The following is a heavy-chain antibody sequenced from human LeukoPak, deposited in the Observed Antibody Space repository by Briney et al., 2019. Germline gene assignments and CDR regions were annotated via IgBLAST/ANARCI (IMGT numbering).Heavy chain of an antibody. D-gene: IGHD2-2*01. CDR2: IIPIFGSA. J-gene: IGHJ6*03. CDR3: ARGKGIVVVPAATYYMDV. Sequence: SVKVSCKASGCTFSSYAISWVRQATGQGLEWMGGIIPIFGSANYAQKFQGRVTITADESTSTAYMELSSLRSEDTAVYYCARGKGIVVVPAATYYMDVWGKGTTVTVSS. V-gene: IGHV1-69*13. CDR1: GCTFSSYA.